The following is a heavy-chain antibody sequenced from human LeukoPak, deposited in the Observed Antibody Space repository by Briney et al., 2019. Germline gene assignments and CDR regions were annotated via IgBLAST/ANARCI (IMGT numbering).Heavy chain of an antibody. Sequence: GGSLRLSCAASGFTFTTYVMIWFRQAPGKGLEWVSGITTSGGTYYADSVKGRFTISRDNSKSTVYLQMNYLRAEDTAVYYCAKTGPGSGWARYYFEFWGQGALVTVSS. CDR3: AKTGPGSGWARYYFEF. D-gene: IGHD6-19*01. J-gene: IGHJ4*02. CDR1: GFTFTTYV. CDR2: ITTSGGT. V-gene: IGHV3-23*01.